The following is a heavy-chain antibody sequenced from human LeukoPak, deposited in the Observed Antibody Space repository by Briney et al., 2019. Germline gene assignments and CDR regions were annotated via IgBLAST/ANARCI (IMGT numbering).Heavy chain of an antibody. D-gene: IGHD6-13*01. CDR3: ARVPIADLYFDY. J-gene: IGHJ4*02. V-gene: IGHV1-2*02. Sequence: ASVKVSCKASGYTFTGYYVHWVRQAPGQGLEWMGWINPNSGGTNYAQKFQGRVTMTRDTSISTAYMEPSRLRSDDTAVYYCARVPIADLYFDYWGQGTLVTVSS. CDR1: GYTFTGYY. CDR2: INPNSGGT.